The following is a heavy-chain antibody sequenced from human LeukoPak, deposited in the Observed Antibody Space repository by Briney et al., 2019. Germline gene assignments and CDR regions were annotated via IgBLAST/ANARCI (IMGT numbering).Heavy chain of an antibody. CDR2: IYHSGST. D-gene: IGHD1-1*01. CDR1: GGSISSGGYS. CDR3: ARANWYDLLFDY. Sequence: SGTLSLTCAVSGGSISSGGYSWSWIRQPPGKGLEWIGYIYHSGSTYYNPSLKSRVTISVDRSKNQFSLKLSSVTAADTAVYYCARANWYDLLFDYWGQGTLVTVSS. J-gene: IGHJ4*02. V-gene: IGHV4-30-2*01.